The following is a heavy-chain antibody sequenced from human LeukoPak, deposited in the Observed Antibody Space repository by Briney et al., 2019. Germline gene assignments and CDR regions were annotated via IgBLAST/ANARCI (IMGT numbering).Heavy chain of an antibody. CDR2: INPNSGGT. V-gene: IGHV1-2*02. J-gene: IGHJ4*02. D-gene: IGHD6-6*01. CDR3: ARAESSSSNY. CDR1: GYTFTDYY. Sequence: ASVKVSCKASGYTFTDYYMHWVRQAPGQGPEWMGWINPNSGGTNYAQKFQGRVTMTRDTSISTAYMELSRLRSDDTAVFYCARAESSSSNYWGQGTLVTVSS.